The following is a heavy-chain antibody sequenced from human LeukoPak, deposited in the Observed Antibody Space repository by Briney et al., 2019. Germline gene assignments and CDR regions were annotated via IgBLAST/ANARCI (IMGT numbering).Heavy chain of an antibody. V-gene: IGHV3-48*04. J-gene: IGHJ4*02. Sequence: GGSLRLSCAASGFTFNNYAMNWVRQTPGGRLEWVSFIGISSGPLLYADSVKGRFTISRDNAKASVYLQMNRLRAEDTAVYYCARAKGYTSSYSFDYWGQGILVTVSP. D-gene: IGHD3-10*01. CDR3: ARAKGYTSSYSFDY. CDR2: IGISSGPL. CDR1: GFTFNNYA.